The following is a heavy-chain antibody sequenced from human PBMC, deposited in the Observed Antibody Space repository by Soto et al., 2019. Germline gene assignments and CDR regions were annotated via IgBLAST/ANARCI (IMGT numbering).Heavy chain of an antibody. CDR1: GYSFAGYW. D-gene: IGHD3-22*01. CDR2: IDPSDSQT. CDR3: PRQIYDSDNGPNFQYYFDS. J-gene: IGHJ4*02. Sequence: RGESVKISCKGSGYSFAGYWITWVRQKPGKGLEWMGRIDPSDSQTYYSPSFRGHVTISATKSITTVFLQWSSLRASDTAMYYCPRQIYDSDNGPNFQYYFDSWGQGTPVTVSS. V-gene: IGHV5-10-1*01.